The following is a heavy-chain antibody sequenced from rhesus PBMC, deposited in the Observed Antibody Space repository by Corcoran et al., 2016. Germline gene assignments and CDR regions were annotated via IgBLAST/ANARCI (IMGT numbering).Heavy chain of an antibody. Sequence: QVQLQESGPGVVKPSETLSLTCAVSGGSISDSYRWSWIRQPPGKGLEWIGYIYGSSPGTNYNPSLKSRVAISKDTSKNQFSLKLSAVTAADTAVYYCARAGSWKSFDYWGQGVLVTVSS. CDR3: ARAGSWKSFDY. CDR2: IYGSSPGT. D-gene: IGHD1-1-1*01. J-gene: IGHJ4*01. CDR1: GGSISDSYR. V-gene: IGHV4S10*01.